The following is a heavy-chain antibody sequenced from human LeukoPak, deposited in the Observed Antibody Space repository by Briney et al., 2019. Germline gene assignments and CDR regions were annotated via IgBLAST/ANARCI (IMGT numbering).Heavy chain of an antibody. V-gene: IGHV4-59*01. J-gene: IGHJ3*02. D-gene: IGHD1-26*01. CDR1: GGSISSYY. CDR3: ARVIPPGEAFDI. CDR2: IYYSGST. Sequence: SETLSLTCTVSGGSISSYYWSWIRQPPGKGLEWIGYIYYSGSTNYNPSLKSRVTISVDTSKNQFSLELSSVTAADTAVYYCARVIPPGEAFDIWGQGTMVTVSS.